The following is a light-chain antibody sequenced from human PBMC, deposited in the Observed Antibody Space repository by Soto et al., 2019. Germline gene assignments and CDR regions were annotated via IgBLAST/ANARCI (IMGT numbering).Light chain of an antibody. J-gene: IGKJ4*01. CDR1: QGIAPY. Sequence: DVQMTQSPSSLSAFVGDRVTITCRASQGIAPYLAWFQQKPGKVPKLLIHATSTLQSGVPSRFSGSGSGTDFTLTINSLQPEDGGTYYCQKYNSAPLTFGGGTKVEIK. CDR3: QKYNSAPLT. CDR2: ATS. V-gene: IGKV1-27*01.